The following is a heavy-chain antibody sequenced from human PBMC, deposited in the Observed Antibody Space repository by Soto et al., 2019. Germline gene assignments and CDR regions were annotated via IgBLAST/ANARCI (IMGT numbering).Heavy chain of an antibody. V-gene: IGHV3-13*01. Sequence: GGSLRLSCEASGFTFSGFDMHWVRQPTGKGLEWVSSIGTAGDTYYAVSVKGRFTISRDNAKNSSSLQMNSLRAGDMAVYFCAKSQEIGTHFFDSWGQGTQVTVPS. D-gene: IGHD6-13*01. CDR1: GFTFSGFD. J-gene: IGHJ4*02. CDR3: AKSQEIGTHFFDS. CDR2: IGTAGDT.